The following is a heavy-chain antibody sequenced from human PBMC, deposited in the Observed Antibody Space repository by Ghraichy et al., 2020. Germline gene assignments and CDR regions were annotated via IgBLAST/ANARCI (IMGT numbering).Heavy chain of an antibody. CDR2: IYTSGST. CDR1: GGSISSYY. V-gene: IGHV4-4*09. Sequence: SETLSLTCTVSGGSISSYYWSWIRQPPGKGLEWIGYIYTSGSTNYNPSLKSRVTISVDTSKNQFSLKLSSVTAADTAVYYCARQSTWELEAEDAFDIWGQGTMVTVSS. CDR3: ARQSTWELEAEDAFDI. J-gene: IGHJ3*02. D-gene: IGHD1-26*01.